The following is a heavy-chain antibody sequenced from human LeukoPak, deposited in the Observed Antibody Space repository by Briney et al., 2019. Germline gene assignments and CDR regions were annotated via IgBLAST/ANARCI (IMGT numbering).Heavy chain of an antibody. D-gene: IGHD3-22*01. Sequence: GESLKISCKGSGYSFTSYWIGWVRQMPGKGLEWMGIIYPGDSDTRHSPSFQGQATISADKSISTAYLQWSSLKASDTAMYYCARRSDSSGYLNYFDYWGQGTLVTVSS. J-gene: IGHJ4*02. CDR1: GYSFTSYW. CDR2: IYPGDSDT. V-gene: IGHV5-51*01. CDR3: ARRSDSSGYLNYFDY.